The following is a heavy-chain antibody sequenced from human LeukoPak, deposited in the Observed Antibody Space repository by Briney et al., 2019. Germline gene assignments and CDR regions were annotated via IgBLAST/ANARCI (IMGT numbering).Heavy chain of an antibody. Sequence: ASVKVSCKASGYTFTSYGISWVRQAPGQGLEWMGWISGYSGNTKNAQKLQGRVTMTTDTSTSTAYMELRSLRSDDTAVYYCARDGRHRYYYDSSGFYGSWFDPWGQGTLVTVSS. CDR1: GYTFTSYG. V-gene: IGHV1-18*01. J-gene: IGHJ5*02. D-gene: IGHD3-22*01. CDR2: ISGYSGNT. CDR3: ARDGRHRYYYDSSGFYGSWFDP.